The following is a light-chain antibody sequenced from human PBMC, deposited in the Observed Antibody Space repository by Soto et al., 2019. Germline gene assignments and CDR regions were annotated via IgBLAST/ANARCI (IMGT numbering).Light chain of an antibody. CDR3: QQYNSYWT. Sequence: DIHMTQSPSTLSASVGERVTITARASQSISSWLAWYQQKPGKAPKLLIYDASSLESGVPSRFSGSGSGREFTLTISSLQPDDFATYYCQQYNSYWTCGQGTKVDIK. CDR2: DAS. V-gene: IGKV1-5*01. J-gene: IGKJ1*01. CDR1: QSISSW.